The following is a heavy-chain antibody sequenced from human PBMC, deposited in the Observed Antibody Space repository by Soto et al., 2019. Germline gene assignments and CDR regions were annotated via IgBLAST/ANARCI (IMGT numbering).Heavy chain of an antibody. V-gene: IGHV1-18*01. CDR2: ISAYNGNT. J-gene: IGHJ4*02. CDR3: TFSLGALSLPPCGY. Sequence: QVQLVQSGAAVKKPGASVKVSCKASGYTFTSYGINWVRQAPGQGLGWMGWISAYNGNTNYAQKLQGRLTMTTDTSTSTAYMELRSLGSEDTSVYYCTFSLGALSLPPCGYWGQGTLVTVSS. D-gene: IGHD3-16*02. CDR1: GYTFTSYG.